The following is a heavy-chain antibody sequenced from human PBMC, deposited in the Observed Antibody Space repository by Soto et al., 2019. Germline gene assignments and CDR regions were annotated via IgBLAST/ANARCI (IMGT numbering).Heavy chain of an antibody. D-gene: IGHD2-15*01. V-gene: IGHV4-34*01. J-gene: IGHJ3*02. CDR2: INHSGST. CDR3: ARGGISRVRDAFDI. Sequence: SETLSLTCTVSGGSISSYYWSWIRQPPGKGLEWIGEINHSGSTNYNPSLKSRVTISVDTSKNQFSLKLSSVTAADTAVYYCARGGISRVRDAFDIWGQGTMVTVSS. CDR1: GGSISSYY.